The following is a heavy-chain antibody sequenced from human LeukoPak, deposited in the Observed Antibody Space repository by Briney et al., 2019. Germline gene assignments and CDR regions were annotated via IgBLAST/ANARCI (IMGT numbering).Heavy chain of an antibody. Sequence: PGGSLRLSCAVSGFTFSLHWMSWVRQPPGKGLEWIGEINHSGSTNYNPSLKSRVTISVDTSKNQFSLKLSSVTAADTAVYYCARVGYDFWSGYYKRPTYRNWFDPWGQGTLVTVSS. V-gene: IGHV4-34*01. D-gene: IGHD3-3*01. CDR3: ARVGYDFWSGYYKRPTYRNWFDP. J-gene: IGHJ5*02. CDR2: INHSGST. CDR1: GFTFSLHW.